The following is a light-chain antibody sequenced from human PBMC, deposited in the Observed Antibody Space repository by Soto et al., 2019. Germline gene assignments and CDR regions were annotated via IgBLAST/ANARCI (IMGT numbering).Light chain of an antibody. CDR3: QNYFSTPRT. V-gene: IGKV1-27*01. CDR2: AAS. Sequence: DIQMTQSPSSLSASVGDRVTITCRASQGISNYLAWYQQKPGKVPKLLIYAASTLHSGVPSRFSGSGSGTDFTLTISSLQTEDVATYYGQNYFSTPRTFGQGTKVEIK. J-gene: IGKJ1*01. CDR1: QGISNY.